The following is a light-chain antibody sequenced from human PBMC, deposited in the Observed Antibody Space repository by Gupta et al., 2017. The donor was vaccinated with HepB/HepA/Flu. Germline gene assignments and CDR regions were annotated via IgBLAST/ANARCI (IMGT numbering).Light chain of an antibody. Sequence: SYVLTQPPSVSVTPGTTARISWGGNNIGSKSVHWYQQKPGQAPVLVVYDDSDRPSGIPERFSGSNSGNTATLTISRVEAGDEADYYCQVWDSSSDRVVFGGGTNLTVL. J-gene: IGLJ2*01. V-gene: IGLV3-21*03. CDR2: DDS. CDR1: NIGSKS. CDR3: QVWDSSSDRVV.